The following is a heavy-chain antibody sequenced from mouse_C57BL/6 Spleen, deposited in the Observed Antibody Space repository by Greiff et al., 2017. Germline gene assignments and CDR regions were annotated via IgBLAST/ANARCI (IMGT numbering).Heavy chain of an antibody. D-gene: IGHD4-1*01. V-gene: IGHV5-9-1*02. CDR3: TRGGNWDWYFDV. J-gene: IGHJ1*03. CDR2: ISSGGDYI. Sequence: EVKLMESGEGLVKPGGSLKLSCAASGFTFSSYAMSWVRQTPEKRLEWVAYISSGGDYIYYADNVKGRFTLSRDKARNTLYLQMSSLKSEDTAMYYWTRGGNWDWYFDVWGTGTTVTVSA. CDR1: GFTFSSYA.